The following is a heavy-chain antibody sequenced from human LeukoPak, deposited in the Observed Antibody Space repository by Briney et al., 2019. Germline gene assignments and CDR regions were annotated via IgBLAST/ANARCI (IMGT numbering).Heavy chain of an antibody. CDR1: GFTFSTYW. J-gene: IGHJ4*02. CDR2: INEDGREK. V-gene: IGHV3-7*03. D-gene: IGHD1-26*01. CDR3: AKDRGWELSSRTFDY. Sequence: GGSLRLSCAASGFTFSTYWMNWVRQPPGKGLEWVANINEDGREKYYVDSVKGRFTISRDNSKNTLYLQMNSLRAEDTAVYYCAKDRGWELSSRTFDYWGQGTLVTVSS.